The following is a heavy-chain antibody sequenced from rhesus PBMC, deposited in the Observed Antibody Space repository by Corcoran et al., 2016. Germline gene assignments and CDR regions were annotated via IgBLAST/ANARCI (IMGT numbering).Heavy chain of an antibody. CDR1: GYSISGYY. CDR2: ITYSGST. J-gene: IGHJ4*01. D-gene: IGHD5-12*01. Sequence: QVQLQESGPGLVKPSETLSLTCAVSGYSISGYYWSWIRQAPGKGLEWIGYITYSGSTSYNPSLKSRVTISRDTSKNQFSLKLSSVTAAGTAVYYCARDLIQADYWGQGVLVTVSS. CDR3: ARDLIQADY. V-gene: IGHV4-122*02.